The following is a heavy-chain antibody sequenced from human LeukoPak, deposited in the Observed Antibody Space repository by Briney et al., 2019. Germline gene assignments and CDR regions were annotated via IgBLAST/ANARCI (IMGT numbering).Heavy chain of an antibody. CDR2: IYTSGST. D-gene: IGHD1-26*01. CDR3: ASVPLWELSAAFNI. J-gene: IGHJ3*02. Sequence: SETLSLTCTVSGGSISSGSYYWSWIRQPAGKGLEWIGRIYTSGSTNYNPSLKSRVTISVDTSKNQFSLKLSSVTAADTAVYYCASVPLWELSAAFNIWAQGTMVTVSS. CDR1: GGSISSGSYY. V-gene: IGHV4-61*02.